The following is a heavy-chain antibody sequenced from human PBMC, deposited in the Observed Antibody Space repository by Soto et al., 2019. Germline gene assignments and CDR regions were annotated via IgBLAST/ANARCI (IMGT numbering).Heavy chain of an antibody. D-gene: IGHD3-3*01. CDR2: VYYSGST. CDR1: CGSSSSLG. CDR3: GRLEGLATISYYFDY. Sequence: SETLSLTNTVSCGSSSSLGCRWILQHPGKGLEWIGSVYYSGSTTYNPSLESRVTISVDKSKNQFSLKLMSLSAADTAVYYCGRLEGLATISYYFDYWRQGALVTVSS. V-gene: IGHV4-59*08. J-gene: IGHJ4*02.